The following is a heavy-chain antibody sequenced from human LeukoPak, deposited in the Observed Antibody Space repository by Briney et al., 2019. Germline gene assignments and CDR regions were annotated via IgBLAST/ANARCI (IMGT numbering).Heavy chain of an antibody. V-gene: IGHV3-20*04. CDR1: GFTFDEYG. J-gene: IGHJ4*02. CDR3: ARGGYYGDYYYGY. CDR2: INWNGGST. D-gene: IGHD4-17*01. Sequence: GGSLRLSCAASGFTFDEYGMSWVRQAPGKGLEWVSGINWNGGSTGYADSVKGRFTISRDNAKNSLFLQMNSLGAEDTAVYYCARGGYYGDYYYGYWGQGTLVTVSS.